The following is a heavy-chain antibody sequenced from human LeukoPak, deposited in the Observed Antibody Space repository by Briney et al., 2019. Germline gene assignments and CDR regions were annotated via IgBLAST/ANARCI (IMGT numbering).Heavy chain of an antibody. Sequence: GGSLRLSCAASGFTFSSYEMNWVRQAPGKGLEWVSYISSSGSTIYYADSVKGRFTISRDNAKNSLYLQMNSLRAEDTAVYYCARVVDTPMVLSGAFDIWGQGTVVTVSS. CDR2: ISSSGSTI. CDR3: ARVVDTPMVLSGAFDI. CDR1: GFTFSSYE. D-gene: IGHD5-18*01. V-gene: IGHV3-48*03. J-gene: IGHJ3*02.